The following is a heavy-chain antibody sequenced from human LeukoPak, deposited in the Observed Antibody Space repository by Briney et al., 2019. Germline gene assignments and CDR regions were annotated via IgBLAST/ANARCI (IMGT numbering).Heavy chain of an antibody. Sequence: GGSLRLSCAASGFTFTTYRMEWVRQAPGKGLEWVSSISSSSSYTYYADSVKGRFTISRDNTKNSLYLQMKSLRGEDTAVYYCARDRTLAAILNWGQGTLVTVSS. V-gene: IGHV3-21*04. CDR1: GFTFTTYR. CDR2: ISSSSSYT. J-gene: IGHJ4*02. D-gene: IGHD2-15*01. CDR3: ARDRTLAAILN.